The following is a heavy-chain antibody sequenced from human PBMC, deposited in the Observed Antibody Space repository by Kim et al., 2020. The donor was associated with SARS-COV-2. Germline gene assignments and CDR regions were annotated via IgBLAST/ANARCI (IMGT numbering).Heavy chain of an antibody. J-gene: IGHJ4*02. V-gene: IGHV1-3*01. CDR2: NGEK. D-gene: IGHD1-1*01. Sequence: NGEKKYSQNFPGRVTITRDTSATTVYMELSSLRSEDTAIYYCARGSTLDYWGQGTLVTVSS. CDR3: ARGSTLDY.